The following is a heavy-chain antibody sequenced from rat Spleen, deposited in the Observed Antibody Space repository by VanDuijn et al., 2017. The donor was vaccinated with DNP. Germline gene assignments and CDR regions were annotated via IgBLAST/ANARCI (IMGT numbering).Heavy chain of an antibody. D-gene: IGHD4-4*01. Sequence: EVLLQESGPGLVKPSQSLSLTCSVTGFSITNNFKWSWIRKFPGTKLEWMGNVTNAGSTEYNPSLKSRISITTDTSNNQFFLQLNSVATEDTATYYCAIQLGVFDYWGEGVMVTVSS. CDR1: GFSITNNFK. CDR3: AIQLGVFDY. J-gene: IGHJ2*01. CDR2: VTNAGST. V-gene: IGHV3-3*01.